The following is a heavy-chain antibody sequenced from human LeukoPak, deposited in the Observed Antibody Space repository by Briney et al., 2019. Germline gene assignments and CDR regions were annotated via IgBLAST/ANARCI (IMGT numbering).Heavy chain of an antibody. CDR1: GGSISSYY. V-gene: IGHV4-59*08. J-gene: IGHJ2*01. D-gene: IGHD3-3*02. CDR2: IYYSGST. CDR3: ARLARADWYFDL. Sequence: PSETLSLTCTVSGGSISSYYWSWIRQPPGKGLEWIGYIYYSGSTNYNPSLKSRVTISVDTSKNQFSLKLSSVTAADTAVYYCARLARADWYFDLWGRGTLVTVSS.